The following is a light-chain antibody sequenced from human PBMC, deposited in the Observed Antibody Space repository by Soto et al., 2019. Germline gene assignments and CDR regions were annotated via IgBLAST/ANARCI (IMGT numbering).Light chain of an antibody. CDR2: GAS. CDR3: QQYNDWPTYT. V-gene: IGKV3-15*01. Sequence: IVMKQSPATLSVSPGERATLSCRASQSVSSNLAWYQQKPGQAPRLLIFGASIRATGVPARFSAGGSGTEFTLTISSLQSEDFGIYYCQQYNDWPTYTFGQGTNLEIK. J-gene: IGKJ2*01. CDR1: QSVSSN.